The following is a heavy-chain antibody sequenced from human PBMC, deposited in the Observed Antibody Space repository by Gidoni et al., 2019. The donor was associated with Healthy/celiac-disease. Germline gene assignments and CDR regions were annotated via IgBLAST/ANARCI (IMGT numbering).Heavy chain of an antibody. CDR1: GFTCSSYS. J-gene: IGHJ3*02. CDR2: ISSSSSYI. V-gene: IGHV3-21*01. CDR3: ARDDKGDSDAFDI. D-gene: IGHD2-21*02. Sequence: EVQLVESGGGLVKPGGSLRLSCAASGFTCSSYSMNWVRQAPGKGLEWFSSISSSSSYIYYADSVKGRFTISRDNAKNSLYLQMNSLRAEDTAVYYCARDDKGDSDAFDIWGQGTMVTVSS.